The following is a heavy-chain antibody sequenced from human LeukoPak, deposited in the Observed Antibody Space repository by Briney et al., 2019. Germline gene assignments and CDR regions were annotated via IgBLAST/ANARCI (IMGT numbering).Heavy chain of an antibody. CDR3: ARDPLRYFDLEYRTYYYYYMDV. J-gene: IGHJ6*03. CDR2: INTSGGST. D-gene: IGHD3-9*01. V-gene: IGHV1-46*01. CDR1: GYTFTSYY. Sequence: ASVKVSCKASGYTFTSYYMHWVRQAPGQGLEWMGIINTSGGSTSYAQKFQGRVTMTRDTSISTAYMELSRLRSDDTAVYYCARDPLRYFDLEYRTYYYYYMDVWGKGTTVTVSS.